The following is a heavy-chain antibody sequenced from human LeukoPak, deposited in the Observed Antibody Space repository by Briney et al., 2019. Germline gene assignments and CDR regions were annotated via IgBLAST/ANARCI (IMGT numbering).Heavy chain of an antibody. D-gene: IGHD3-22*01. CDR1: GGSISSYY. J-gene: IGHJ4*02. CDR3: ARLTYYYDSSGYYYFDY. V-gene: IGHV4-59*12. Sequence: SETLSLTCTVSGGSISSYYWSWIRQFPGKGLEWIGYIYYSGSTNYNPSLKSRVTISVDTSKNQFSLKLSSVTAADTAVYYCARLTYYYDSSGYYYFDYWGQGTLVTVSS. CDR2: IYYSGST.